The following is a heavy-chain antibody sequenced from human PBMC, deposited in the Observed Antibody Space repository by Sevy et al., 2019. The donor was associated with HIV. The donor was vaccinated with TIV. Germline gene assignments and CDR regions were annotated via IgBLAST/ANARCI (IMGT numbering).Heavy chain of an antibody. CDR1: GFTFSSYA. CDR3: ARWSRSGSGSYSKAYYFDY. D-gene: IGHD3-10*01. V-gene: IGHV3-30-3*01. CDR2: ISYDGSNK. J-gene: IGHJ4*02. Sequence: GGSLRLSCAASGFTFSSYAMHWVRQAPGKGLEWVAVISYDGSNKYYADSVKGRFTISRDNSKNTLYLQMNSLRAEDTAVYYCARWSRSGSGSYSKAYYFDYWGQGTLVTVSS.